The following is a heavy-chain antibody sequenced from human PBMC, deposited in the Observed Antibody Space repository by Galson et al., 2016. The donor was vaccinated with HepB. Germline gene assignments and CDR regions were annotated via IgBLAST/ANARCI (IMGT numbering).Heavy chain of an antibody. J-gene: IGHJ4*02. D-gene: IGHD3-22*01. CDR3: ARSVDYYDSSAYW. CDR1: GYNFTSYW. Sequence: QSGAEVKKPGESLRISCKGSGYNFTSYWITWVRQMPEKGLEWMGRIDSVESYTNYSPSFQGHVTISADKSISTAYLQWSSLKASDTAMYYCARSVDYYDSSAYWWGQGTLVTVSS. CDR2: IDSVESYT. V-gene: IGHV5-10-1*01.